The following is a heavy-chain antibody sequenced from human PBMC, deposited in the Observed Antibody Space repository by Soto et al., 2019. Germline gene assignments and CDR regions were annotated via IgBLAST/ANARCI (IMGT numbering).Heavy chain of an antibody. CDR3: ARVMCGDCSNYYYYSMDV. V-gene: IGHV3-21*01. J-gene: IGHJ6*02. CDR2: IGTTSGYI. Sequence: PGGSLRLSCAASGFTFSSYSMNWVRQAPGKGLEWVSSIGTTSGYIYYADSVRGRSTISRDNAKNSLYLQMDSLRAEDTAVYYCARVMCGDCSNYYYYSMDVWGQGTTVTVSS. CDR1: GFTFSSYS. D-gene: IGHD2-21*02.